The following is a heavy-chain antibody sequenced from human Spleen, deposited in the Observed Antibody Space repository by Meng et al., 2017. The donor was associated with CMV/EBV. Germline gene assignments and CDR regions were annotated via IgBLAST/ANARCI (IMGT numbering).Heavy chain of an antibody. CDR3: AGSAANNWNYASY. CDR2: ISSSATTI. D-gene: IGHD1-7*01. J-gene: IGHJ4*02. V-gene: IGHV3-11*01. CDR1: GFTVSDYY. Sequence: GESLKISCAASGFTVSDYYMAWIRQAPGKGLEWVSHISSSATTIYYAHSVEGRFTISRDNAKNSLYLQMNSLRAEDTAVYYCAGSAANNWNYASYWGQGTLVTVSS.